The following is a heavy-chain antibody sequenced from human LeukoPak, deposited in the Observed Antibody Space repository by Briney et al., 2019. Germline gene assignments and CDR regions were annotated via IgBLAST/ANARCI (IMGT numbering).Heavy chain of an antibody. Sequence: GGSLRLSCAASGFTFSSYGMHWVRQAPGKGLEWVAFMRYDGSNKYYADSVKGRFTISRDNSKNTLYLQMNSLRAEDTAVYYCAKDRKGSGYYDSSGYFDYWGQGTLVTVSS. D-gene: IGHD3-22*01. J-gene: IGHJ4*02. CDR1: GFTFSSYG. CDR2: MRYDGSNK. V-gene: IGHV3-30*02. CDR3: AKDRKGSGYYDSSGYFDY.